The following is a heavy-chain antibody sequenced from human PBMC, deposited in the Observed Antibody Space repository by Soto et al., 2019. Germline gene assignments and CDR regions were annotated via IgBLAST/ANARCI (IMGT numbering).Heavy chain of an antibody. CDR2: ISYDGSNK. V-gene: IGHV3-30-3*01. J-gene: IGHJ4*02. CDR1: GFTFSSYW. D-gene: IGHD6-13*01. CDR3: ARDQQQIFDY. Sequence: GGSLRLSCVASGFTFSSYWMHWVRQAPGKGLEWVAVISYDGSNKYYADSVKGRFTISRDNSKNTLYLQMNSLRAEDTAVYYCARDQQQIFDYWGQGTLVTVSS.